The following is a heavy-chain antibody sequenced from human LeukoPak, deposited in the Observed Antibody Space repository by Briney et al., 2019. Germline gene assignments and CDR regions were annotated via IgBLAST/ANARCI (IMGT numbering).Heavy chain of an antibody. D-gene: IGHD3-10*01. J-gene: IGHJ5*02. Sequence: SGTLSLTCTVSGGSISSYYWSWIRQPPGKGLEWIGYIYYSGSTNYNPSLKSRVTISVDTSKNQFSLKLSSVTAADTAVYYCAKGMVRGVIFPWGQGTLVTVSS. CDR2: IYYSGST. CDR3: AKGMVRGVIFP. V-gene: IGHV4-59*01. CDR1: GGSISSYY.